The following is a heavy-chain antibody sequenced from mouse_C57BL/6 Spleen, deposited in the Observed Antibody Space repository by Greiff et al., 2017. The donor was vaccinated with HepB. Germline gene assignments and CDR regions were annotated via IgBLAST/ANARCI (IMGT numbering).Heavy chain of an antibody. CDR1: GYTFTSYW. D-gene: IGHD1-1*01. CDR2: IYPSDSET. V-gene: IGHV1-61*01. J-gene: IGHJ3*01. CDR3: AILFYYSSSTAWFAY. Sequence: VQLQQPGAELVRPGSSVKLSCKASGYTFTSYWMDWVKQRPGQGLVWIGNIYPSDSETHYNQKFKDKAILTVDESSSTAYMQLSSLTSEDSAVYYCAILFYYSSSTAWFAYWGQGTLVTVSA.